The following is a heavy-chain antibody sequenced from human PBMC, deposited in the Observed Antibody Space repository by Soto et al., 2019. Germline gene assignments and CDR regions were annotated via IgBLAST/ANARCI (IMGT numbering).Heavy chain of an antibody. CDR1: GFTFSSYG. CDR2: ISYDGSNK. J-gene: IGHJ3*02. V-gene: IGHV3-30*18. Sequence: QVQLVESGGGVVQPGRSLRLSCAASGFTFSSYGMHWVRQAPGKGLEWVAVISYDGSNKYYADSVKGRFTISRDNSKNTLXLQMNSLRAEDTAVYYCAKDSSYSSSWYGFDAFDIWGQGTMVTVSS. CDR3: AKDSSYSSSWYGFDAFDI. D-gene: IGHD6-13*01.